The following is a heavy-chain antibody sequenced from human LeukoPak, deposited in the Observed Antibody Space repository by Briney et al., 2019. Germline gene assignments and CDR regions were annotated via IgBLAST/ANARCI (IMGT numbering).Heavy chain of an antibody. CDR1: GGSISSSSYY. CDR2: IYYSGST. J-gene: IGHJ6*03. CDR3: ARGYSYYYYYMDV. Sequence: SETLSLTCTVSGGSISSSSYYWGWIRQPPGKGLEWIGYIYYSGSTNYSPSLKSRVTISVDTSKNQFSLKLSSVTAADTAVYYCARGYSYYYYYMDVWGKGTTVTISS. V-gene: IGHV4-61*05.